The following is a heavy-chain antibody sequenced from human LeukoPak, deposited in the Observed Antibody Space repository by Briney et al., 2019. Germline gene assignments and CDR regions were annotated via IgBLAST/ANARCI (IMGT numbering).Heavy chain of an antibody. D-gene: IGHD3-10*01. J-gene: IGHJ4*02. CDR2: ISSSSSYI. CDR1: GFTVSSNC. CDR3: ARAGDHYGSAAFLDY. V-gene: IGHV3-21*01. Sequence: PGGSLRLSCAASGFTVSSNCINWVRQAPGKGLEWVSSISSSSSYIYYADSVKGRFTISRDNAKNSLYPQMNSLRAEDTAVYYCARAGDHYGSAAFLDYWGQGTLVTVSS.